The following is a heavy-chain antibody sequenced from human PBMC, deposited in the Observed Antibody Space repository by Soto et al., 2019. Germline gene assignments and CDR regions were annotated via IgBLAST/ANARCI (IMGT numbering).Heavy chain of an antibody. CDR3: AKDLFRRIVVAAFDY. CDR2: IRGSGGST. V-gene: IGHV3-23*01. CDR1: GFTFSSYA. Sequence: GGSLRLSCAASGFTFSSYAMSWVRQAPGKGLEWVSVIRGSGGSTYYADSVKGRFTISGDNSKNTLYLQMNSLRAEDTAVYYCAKDLFRRIVVAAFDYWGQGTLVNVSS. J-gene: IGHJ4*02. D-gene: IGHD2-2*01.